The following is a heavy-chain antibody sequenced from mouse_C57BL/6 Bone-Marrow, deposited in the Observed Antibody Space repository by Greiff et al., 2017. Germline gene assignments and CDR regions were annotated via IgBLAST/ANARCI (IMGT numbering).Heavy chain of an antibody. J-gene: IGHJ3*01. CDR2: ISSGGSYT. V-gene: IGHV5-6*02. D-gene: IGHD2-4*01. CDR1: GFTFSSYG. Sequence: DVMLVESGGDLVKPGGSLKLSCAASGFTFSSYGMSWVRQTPDKRLEWVATISSGGSYTYYPDSVKGRFTISRDNAKNTLYLQMSSLKSEDTAMYYCARLYYDYDAAYWGQGTLVTVSA. CDR3: ARLYYDYDAAY.